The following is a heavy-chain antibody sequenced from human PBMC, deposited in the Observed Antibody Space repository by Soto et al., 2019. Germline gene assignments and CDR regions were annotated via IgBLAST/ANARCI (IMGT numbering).Heavy chain of an antibody. CDR2: ISGSGGST. V-gene: IGHV3-23*01. Sequence: GGSLRLSCAASGFTFSSYAMSWVRQAPGKGLEWVSAISGSGGSTYYADSVKGRFTISRDNSKNTLYLRMNSLRAEDTAVYYCAKVSYDFWSGYFVSGYYFDYWGQGTLVTVSS. CDR1: GFTFSSYA. J-gene: IGHJ4*02. CDR3: AKVSYDFWSGYFVSGYYFDY. D-gene: IGHD3-3*01.